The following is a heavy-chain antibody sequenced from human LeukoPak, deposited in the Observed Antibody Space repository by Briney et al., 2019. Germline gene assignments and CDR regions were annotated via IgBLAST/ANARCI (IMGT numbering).Heavy chain of an antibody. J-gene: IGHJ4*02. V-gene: IGHV4-4*02. Sequence: PSETLSLTCPVSGGSISSSNWWSWVRQPPGKGLEWIGEIYHSGSTNYNPSLKSRVTISVDKSKNQFSLKLSSVAAADTAVYYCARADYGSGSYYTGYWGQGTLVTVSS. D-gene: IGHD3-10*01. CDR1: GGSISSSNW. CDR2: IYHSGST. CDR3: ARADYGSGSYYTGY.